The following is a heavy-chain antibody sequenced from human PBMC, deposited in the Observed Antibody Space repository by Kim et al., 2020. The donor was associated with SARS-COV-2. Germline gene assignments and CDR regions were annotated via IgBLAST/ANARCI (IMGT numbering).Heavy chain of an antibody. CDR1: GGSISDNYYY. V-gene: IGHV4-39*01. J-gene: IGHJ4*02. CDR2: IFYSGST. Sequence: SETLSLTCSVSGGSISDNYYYWAWIRHPPGKGLEWIGSIFYSGSTYYNPSLKTQVTLSVDTPKNQFSLKVRSVTAADTAVYYCARHVWAGYSSTWYMDYWGQGTRVTVSS. CDR3: ARHVWAGYSSTWYMDY. D-gene: IGHD6-13*01.